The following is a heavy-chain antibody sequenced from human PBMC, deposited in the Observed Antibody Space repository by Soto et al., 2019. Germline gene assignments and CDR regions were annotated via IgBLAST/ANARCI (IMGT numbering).Heavy chain of an antibody. CDR1: GFTFSNYG. Sequence: PGGSLRLSCAASGFTFSNYGMHCVRQAPGKGLEWVSFICSGGSNIYYADSVKGRFTISRDNAKNSLSLQMNSLRAEDTAVYYCAKATLWFGEFYYYGMDVWGQGTTVTVSS. CDR3: AKATLWFGEFYYYGMDV. D-gene: IGHD3-10*01. V-gene: IGHV3-30*02. CDR2: ICSGGSNI. J-gene: IGHJ6*02.